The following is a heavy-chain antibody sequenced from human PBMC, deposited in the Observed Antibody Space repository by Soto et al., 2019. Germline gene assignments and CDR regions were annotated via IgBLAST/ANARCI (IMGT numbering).Heavy chain of an antibody. CDR2: IKQDGSDT. D-gene: IGHD1-1*01. V-gene: IGHV3-7*04. CDR1: GFTFRNSR. J-gene: IGHJ4*02. CDR3: ATDLGTTMARR. Sequence: PGGSLRLSCAASGFTFRNSRMSWVRQAPGKGLAWVANIKQDGSDTYYVDSVKGRFTISRDNAKNSLYLQMNSLRAEDTAVYYCATDLGTTMARRWGRGTLVTVSS.